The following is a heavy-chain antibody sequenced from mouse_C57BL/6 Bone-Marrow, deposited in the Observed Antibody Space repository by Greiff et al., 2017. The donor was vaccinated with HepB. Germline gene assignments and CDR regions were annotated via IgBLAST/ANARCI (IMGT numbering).Heavy chain of an antibody. CDR2: ISNGGGST. J-gene: IGHJ2*01. V-gene: IGHV5-12*01. D-gene: IGHD1-1*01. CDR3: ASGGSSPYYFDY. CDR1: GFTFSDYY. Sequence: EVNLVESGGGLVQPGGSLKLSCAASGFTFSDYYMYWVRQTPEKRLEWVAYISNGGGSTYYPDTVKGRFTISRDNAKNTLYLQMSRLKSEDTAMYYCASGGSSPYYFDYWGQGTTLTVSS.